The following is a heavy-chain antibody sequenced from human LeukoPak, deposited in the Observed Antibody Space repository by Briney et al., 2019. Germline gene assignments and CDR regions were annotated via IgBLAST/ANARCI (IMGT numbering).Heavy chain of an antibody. Sequence: KTGGSLRLSCAASGFTSSSYSMNWVRQAPGKGLEWVSSISSSSSYIYYADSVKGRFTISRDNAKNSLYLQMNSLRAEDTAVYYCARQYCSSTSCPNWFDPWGQGTLVTVSS. D-gene: IGHD2-2*01. V-gene: IGHV3-21*01. CDR2: ISSSSSYI. CDR3: ARQYCSSTSCPNWFDP. CDR1: GFTSSSYS. J-gene: IGHJ5*02.